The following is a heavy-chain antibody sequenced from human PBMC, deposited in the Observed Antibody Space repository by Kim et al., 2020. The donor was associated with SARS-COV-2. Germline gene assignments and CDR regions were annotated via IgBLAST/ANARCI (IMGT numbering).Heavy chain of an antibody. V-gene: IGHV1-8*01. J-gene: IGHJ6*02. CDR3: ARSRLRFLEWLLVRYYYGMDV. CDR2: INPNSGNT. Sequence: ASVKVSCKASGYTFTSYDINWVRQATGQGLEWMGWINPNSGNTGYAQKFQGRVTMTRNTSISTAYMELSSLRSEDTAVYYCARSRLRFLEWLLVRYYYGMDVWGQGTTVTVSS. CDR1: GYTFTSYD. D-gene: IGHD3-3*01.